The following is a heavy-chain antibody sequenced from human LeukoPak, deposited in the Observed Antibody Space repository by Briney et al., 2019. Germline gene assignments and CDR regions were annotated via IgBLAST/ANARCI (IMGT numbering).Heavy chain of an antibody. CDR2: ISGSGSST. Sequence: GGSLRLSCAASGFTFINHAMSWVRQAPGKGLEWVSAISGSGSSTYYADSVKGRFTISRDNSKNTLYLHMNSLRAEDTALYYCARNRDGYNGFDYWGQGTLVTVSS. V-gene: IGHV3-23*01. CDR3: ARNRDGYNGFDY. CDR1: GFTFINHA. D-gene: IGHD5-24*01. J-gene: IGHJ4*02.